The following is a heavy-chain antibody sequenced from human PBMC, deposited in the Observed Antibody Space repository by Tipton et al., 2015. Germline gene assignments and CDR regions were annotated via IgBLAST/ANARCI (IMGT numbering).Heavy chain of an antibody. CDR3: ARISDFWDGSLDC. V-gene: IGHV4-39*01. Sequence: TLSLTCNVSRGYIKSANYYWGWIRQPPGKGLEWLAHIYYSGNTYYNPSLKSRLSISVDTSQNQFSLTLTSATAADTAVYYCARISDFWDGSLDCWGQGTLVSVSP. J-gene: IGHJ4*02. CDR2: IYYSGNT. CDR1: RGYIKSANYY. D-gene: IGHD3-3*01.